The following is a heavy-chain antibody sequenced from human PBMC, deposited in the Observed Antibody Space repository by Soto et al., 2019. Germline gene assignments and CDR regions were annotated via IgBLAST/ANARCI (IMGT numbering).Heavy chain of an antibody. Sequence: QVHLVQSGAEVKEPGSSVKVSCKTSGGSFNNYAVSWVRQAPGQGLEWMGGIIPNFDTPNYAQKFQERVTIIADESTSTVYMELRSLRSNDTAVYYCAVAMVREILIFESSGMHVWGQGTTVIVSS. J-gene: IGHJ6*02. CDR2: IIPNFDTP. D-gene: IGHD3-10*01. V-gene: IGHV1-69*01. CDR1: GGSFNNYA. CDR3: AVAMVREILIFESSGMHV.